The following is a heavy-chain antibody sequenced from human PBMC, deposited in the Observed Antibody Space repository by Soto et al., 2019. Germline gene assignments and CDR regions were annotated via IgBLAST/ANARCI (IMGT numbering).Heavy chain of an antibody. V-gene: IGHV3-11*01. CDR3: ARDPRTTVTTTLGWFDP. CDR1: GFSFSDYY. D-gene: IGHD4-4*01. CDR2: ISSRGSSI. Sequence: PGGSLRLSCAASGFSFSDYYLSWIRQAPGKGLGWVSYISSRGSSIYYADSMKGRFTISRDNAKNSLYLQMNSLGAEDTAVYYCARDPRTTVTTTLGWFDPWGQGTLVIVSS. J-gene: IGHJ5*02.